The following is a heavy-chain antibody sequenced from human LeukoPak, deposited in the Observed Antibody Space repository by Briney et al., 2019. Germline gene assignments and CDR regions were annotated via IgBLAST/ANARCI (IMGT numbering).Heavy chain of an antibody. CDR3: ARGLDSDYYGMDV. V-gene: IGHV4-59*13. D-gene: IGHD3-16*01. CDR1: GGSISSYY. Sequence: SETLSLTCTVCGGSISSYYGSWIRQPPGKGREGIGYIYYSGSTNYNPSLKSRVTISVDTSKNQFSLKLSSVTAADTAVYYCARGLDSDYYGMDVWGQGTTVTVSS. CDR2: IYYSGST. J-gene: IGHJ6*02.